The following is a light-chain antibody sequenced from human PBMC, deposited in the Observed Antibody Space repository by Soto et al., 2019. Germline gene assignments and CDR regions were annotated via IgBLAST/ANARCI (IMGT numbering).Light chain of an antibody. Sequence: EIVLTQSPGTLSLSPGERATLSCRASQSVSSRNLAGYQQKPGQAPRLLIYGASSSATGIPDRFSGSGSGTDFTLTISRLEPEDFAVYYCQQYVRSPLGHLITFGQGTRLEIK. J-gene: IGKJ5*01. CDR2: GAS. V-gene: IGKV3-20*01. CDR1: QSVSSRN. CDR3: QQYVRSPLGHLIT.